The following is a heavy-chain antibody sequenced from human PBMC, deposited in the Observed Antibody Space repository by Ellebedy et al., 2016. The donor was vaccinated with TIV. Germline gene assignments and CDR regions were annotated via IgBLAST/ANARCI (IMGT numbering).Heavy chain of an antibody. CDR2: INAGNGNT. Sequence: ASVKVSXXASGYTFTSYAMHWVRQAPGQRLEWTGWINAGNGNTKYSQKFQGRVTITRDTSASTAYMELSSLRSEDTAVYYCARSLGATADYWGQGTLVTVSS. V-gene: IGHV1-3*01. CDR1: GYTFTSYA. D-gene: IGHD1-26*01. CDR3: ARSLGATADY. J-gene: IGHJ4*02.